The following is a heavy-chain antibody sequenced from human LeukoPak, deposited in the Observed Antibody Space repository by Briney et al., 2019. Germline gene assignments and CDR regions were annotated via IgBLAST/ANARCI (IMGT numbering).Heavy chain of an antibody. CDR1: GGSISSYY. V-gene: IGHV4-59*01. D-gene: IGHD6-13*01. CDR3: ARAASWYSVFDS. Sequence: SETLSLTCTVSGGSISSYYWNWIRQPPGKGLEWIGNIYYSGSTDYNPSLKSRVTISVDTSKNQFSLKLSSVTAADTAVYFCARAASWYSVFDSWGQGTLVTVSS. CDR2: IYYSGST. J-gene: IGHJ4*02.